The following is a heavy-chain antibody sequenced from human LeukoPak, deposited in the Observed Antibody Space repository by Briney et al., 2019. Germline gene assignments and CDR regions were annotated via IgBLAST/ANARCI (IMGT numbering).Heavy chain of an antibody. V-gene: IGHV3-48*03. Sequence: GGSLRLACAAAGFSFSTYGMNWVRQAPGEGLEWVSYISSSGSTIYYADSVKGRSTISRDNAKNSVYLQMNSPRAEDTDVYYCARVGAYAAVNWWGQGTLVTVSS. CDR3: ARVGAYAAVNW. CDR1: GFSFSTYG. J-gene: IGHJ4*02. CDR2: ISSSGSTI. D-gene: IGHD1-20*01.